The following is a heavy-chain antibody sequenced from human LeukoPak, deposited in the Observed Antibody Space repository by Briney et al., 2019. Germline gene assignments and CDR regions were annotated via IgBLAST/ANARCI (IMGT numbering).Heavy chain of an antibody. CDR3: AYGSGSYRHFDY. D-gene: IGHD3-10*01. V-gene: IGHV3-11*01. CDR1: GFTFSDYY. J-gene: IGHJ4*02. Sequence: GGSLTLSRAASGFTFSDYYMSWIRQAAGKGLEWVSYISSSGSTIYYANSVKGRFTISRDNAKNSLYLQMSSLRAEDTAVYYCAYGSGSYRHFDYWGQGTLVTVSS. CDR2: ISSSGSTI.